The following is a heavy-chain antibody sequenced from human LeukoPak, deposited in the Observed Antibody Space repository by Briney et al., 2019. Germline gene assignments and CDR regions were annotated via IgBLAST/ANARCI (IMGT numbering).Heavy chain of an antibody. CDR1: GSNFTSYW. V-gene: IGHV5-51*01. CDR3: ARQGGYCSGGSCYTAYYFDY. CDR2: IYPGDSDT. J-gene: IGHJ4*02. D-gene: IGHD2-15*01. Sequence: GESLQISCKGSGSNFTSYWIGGGRQLPGKGLEWMGIIYPGDSDTRYSPSFQGQVTISADKSISTAYLQWSSLKASDTAMYYCARQGGYCSGGSCYTAYYFDYWGQGTLVAVSS.